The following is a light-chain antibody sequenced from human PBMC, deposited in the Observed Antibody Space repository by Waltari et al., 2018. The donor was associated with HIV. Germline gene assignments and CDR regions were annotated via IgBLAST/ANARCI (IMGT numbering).Light chain of an antibody. CDR2: GNS. Sequence: QSVLTQPPSVSGAPGQRVTIPCTGSSSNIGAGYDVHWYKQLPGTAPKLLIYGNSNRPSGVPDRFSGSKSGTSASLAITGLQAEDEADYYCQSYDSSLSGSVFGGGTKLTVL. CDR3: QSYDSSLSGSV. CDR1: SSNIGAGYD. V-gene: IGLV1-40*01. J-gene: IGLJ3*02.